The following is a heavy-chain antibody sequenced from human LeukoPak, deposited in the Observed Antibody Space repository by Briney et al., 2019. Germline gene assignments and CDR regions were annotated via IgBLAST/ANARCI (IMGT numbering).Heavy chain of an antibody. Sequence: ASVKVSCKASGYTFTSYYMHWVRQAPGQGLEWMGIINPSGGSTNYAQKFQGRVTITADKSTSTAYMELSSLRSEDTAVYYCASGYCGGDCYSYYHYYMDVWGKGTTVTVSS. CDR1: GYTFTSYY. J-gene: IGHJ6*03. V-gene: IGHV1-46*01. CDR3: ASGYCGGDCYSYYHYYMDV. CDR2: INPSGGST. D-gene: IGHD2-21*02.